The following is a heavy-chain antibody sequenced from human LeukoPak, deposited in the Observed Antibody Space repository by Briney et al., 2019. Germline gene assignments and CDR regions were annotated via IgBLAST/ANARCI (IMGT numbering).Heavy chain of an antibody. J-gene: IGHJ4*02. CDR3: AEHGYSSSWLYFDY. Sequence: GGSLRLSCAASGFTFSSYAMSWVRQAPGKGLEWVSAISGSGGSTYYADSVKGRFTISRDNSKNTLYLQMNSLRAEDTAVYYCAEHGYSSSWLYFDYWGQGTLVTVSS. V-gene: IGHV3-23*01. CDR2: ISGSGGST. D-gene: IGHD6-13*01. CDR1: GFTFSSYA.